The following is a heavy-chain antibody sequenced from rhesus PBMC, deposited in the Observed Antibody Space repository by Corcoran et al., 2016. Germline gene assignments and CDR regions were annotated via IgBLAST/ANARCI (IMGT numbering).Heavy chain of an antibody. CDR1: GGSISDDYY. CDR2: IYGSGWRN. V-gene: IGHV4-106*01. Sequence: QVQLQESGPGLVKPSETLSLTCAVSGGSISDDYYWSWIRQPPGKGREWIGYIYGSGWRNNYNPSLKNRVTISIDTAKNQFSLKLSSVTAADTAVYYCARDSTIVVVKFWGQGVLVTVSS. CDR3: ARDSTIVVVKF. D-gene: IGHD3-16*01. J-gene: IGHJ4*01.